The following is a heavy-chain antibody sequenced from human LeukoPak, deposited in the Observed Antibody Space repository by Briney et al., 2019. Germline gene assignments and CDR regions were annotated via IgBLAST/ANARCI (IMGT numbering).Heavy chain of an antibody. J-gene: IGHJ5*02. CDR1: GGSISTSSSY. CDR2: LYYTGTI. Sequence: SQTLSLTCTVSGGSISTSSSYWGWARHPPGKGLEYIATLYYTGTIDYNPSLRSRLTISIDTSKNQFSLNLSSVTAADTAVYYCARRGPLNGFDRWGQGTLVTVSS. V-gene: IGHV4-39*01. CDR3: ARRGPLNGFDR.